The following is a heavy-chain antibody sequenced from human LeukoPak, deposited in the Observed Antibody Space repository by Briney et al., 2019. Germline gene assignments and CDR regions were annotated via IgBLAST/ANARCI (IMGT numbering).Heavy chain of an antibody. CDR1: GFTFSSYE. V-gene: IGHV3-48*03. D-gene: IGHD3-10*02. CDR3: AGLGITMIGGV. J-gene: IGHJ6*04. Sequence: AGSLRLSCAASGFTFSSYEMNWVRQAPGKGLEWVSYISSSGSTIYYADSVKGRFTISRDNAKNVLYLQMNSLRAEDTAVYYCAGLGITMIGGVWGKGTTVTISS. CDR2: ISSSGSTI.